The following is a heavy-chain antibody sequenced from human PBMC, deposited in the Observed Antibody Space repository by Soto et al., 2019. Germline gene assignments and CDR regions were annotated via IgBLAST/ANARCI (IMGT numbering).Heavy chain of an antibody. V-gene: IGHV3-43*01. D-gene: IGHD5-12*01. CDR3: AKSIGRDGYNWGRGFDY. CDR2: ISWDGGST. Sequence: EVQLVESGGVVVQPGGSLRLSCAASGFTFDDYTMHWVRQAPGKGLEWVSLISWDGGSTYYADSVKGRFTISRDNSKNSLYLQMNSLRTEDTALYYCAKSIGRDGYNWGRGFDYWGQGTLVTVSS. J-gene: IGHJ4*02. CDR1: GFTFDDYT.